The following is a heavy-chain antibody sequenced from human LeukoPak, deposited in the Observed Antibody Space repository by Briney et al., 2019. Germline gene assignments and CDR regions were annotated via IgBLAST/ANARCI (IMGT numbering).Heavy chain of an antibody. Sequence: SETLSLTCTVSGGSISSGSYYWSWIRQPAGKGLEWIGRIYTSGSTNYNPSLKSRVTISVDTSKNQFSLKLSSVTAPDTAVYYCARGGGSGSYGTFDYWGQGTLVTVSS. CDR3: ARGGGSGSYGTFDY. CDR2: IYTSGST. D-gene: IGHD1-26*01. CDR1: GGSISSGSYY. J-gene: IGHJ4*02. V-gene: IGHV4-61*02.